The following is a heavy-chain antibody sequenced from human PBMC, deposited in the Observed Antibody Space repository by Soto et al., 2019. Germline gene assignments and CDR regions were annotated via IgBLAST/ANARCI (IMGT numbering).Heavy chain of an antibody. D-gene: IGHD3-3*01. CDR1: GFTFSSYG. Sequence: GGSLRLSCAASGFTFSSYGMHWVRQAPGKGLEWVAVIWYDGSNKYYADSVKGRFTISRDNSKNTLYLQMNSLRAEDTAVYYCASLTYYDFWSGYSIGAPFDYWGQGTLVTVSS. CDR2: IWYDGSNK. V-gene: IGHV3-33*01. CDR3: ASLTYYDFWSGYSIGAPFDY. J-gene: IGHJ4*02.